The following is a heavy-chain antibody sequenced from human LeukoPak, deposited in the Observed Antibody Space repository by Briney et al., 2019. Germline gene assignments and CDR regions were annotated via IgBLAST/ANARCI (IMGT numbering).Heavy chain of an antibody. CDR1: GGSISSGGYY. J-gene: IGHJ4*02. CDR2: IYYSGST. D-gene: IGHD3-3*01. V-gene: IGHV4-39*01. Sequence: SETLSLTCTVSGGSISSGGYYWSWIRQHPGKGLEWIGSIYYSGSTYYNPSLKSRVTISVDTSKNQFSLKLSSVTAADTAVYYCARHGPYYDFWSGYYKGYYFDYWGQGTLVTVSS. CDR3: ARHGPYYDFWSGYYKGYYFDY.